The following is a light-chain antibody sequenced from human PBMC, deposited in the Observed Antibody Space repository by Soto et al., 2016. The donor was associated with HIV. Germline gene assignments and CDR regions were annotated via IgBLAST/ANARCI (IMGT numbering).Light chain of an antibody. CDR2: AAS. Sequence: DVQMTQSPYSLSASAGDGVTITCRASQSISTYLNWYQQKPGKAPKLLIYAASSLQTGVPSRFSGSGSGTDFTLTIGSLQPEDFATYYCQQTYSTLKTFGQGTKVEIK. J-gene: IGKJ1*01. CDR3: QQTYSTLKT. V-gene: IGKV1-39*01. CDR1: QSISTY.